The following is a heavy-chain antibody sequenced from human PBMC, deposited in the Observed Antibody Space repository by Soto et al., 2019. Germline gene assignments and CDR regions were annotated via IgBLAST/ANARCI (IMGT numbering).Heavy chain of an antibody. J-gene: IGHJ6*02. V-gene: IGHV1-2*04. CDR1: GYTFTGYY. CDR3: ARGGGVVVVPAAIQIEDYYYYYGMDV. Sequence: GASVKVSCKASGYTFTGYYMHWVRQAPGQGLEWMGWINPNSGGTNYAQKFQGWVTMTRDTSISTAYMELSRLRSDDTAVYYCARGGGVVVVPAAIQIEDYYYYYGMDVWGQGTTVTVSS. CDR2: INPNSGGT. D-gene: IGHD2-2*02.